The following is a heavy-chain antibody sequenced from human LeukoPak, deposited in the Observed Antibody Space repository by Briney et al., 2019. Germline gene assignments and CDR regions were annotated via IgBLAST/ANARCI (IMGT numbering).Heavy chain of an antibody. J-gene: IGHJ4*02. Sequence: GGSLRLSCAASGFTFSSYEMNWVRQAPGKGLQWISHIDSTVTIHYADSVKGRFTISRDNAKNSPYLQMNSLRAEDTAVYYCARSSGSYRPMGYWGQGTLVTVSS. CDR3: ARSSGSYRPMGY. V-gene: IGHV3-48*03. CDR2: IDSTVTI. CDR1: GFTFSSYE. D-gene: IGHD3-22*01.